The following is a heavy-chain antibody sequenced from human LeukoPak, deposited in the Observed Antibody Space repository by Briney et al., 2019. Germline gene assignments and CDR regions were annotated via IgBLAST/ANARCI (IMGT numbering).Heavy chain of an antibody. V-gene: IGHV3-53*01. J-gene: IGHJ4*02. CDR2: IYSGGST. Sequence: GGSLRLSCAASGFIVSSYYMSWVRQAPGKGLEWVSVIYSGGSTYYADSVKGRFTISRDNSKNTLYLQMNSLRAEGTAVYHCARVYYYDSSGYFGYWGQGTLVTVSS. CDR1: GFIVSSYY. CDR3: ARVYYYDSSGYFGY. D-gene: IGHD3-22*01.